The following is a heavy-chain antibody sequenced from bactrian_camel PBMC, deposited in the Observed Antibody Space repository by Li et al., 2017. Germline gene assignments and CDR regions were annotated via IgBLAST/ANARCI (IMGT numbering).Heavy chain of an antibody. D-gene: IGHD7*01. CDR2: VYFGGGRT. V-gene: IGHV3S40*01. Sequence: VQLVESGGGSVQPGGSLRLSCGASGYTYSSNCMGWFRQAPGKEREAVAFVYFGGGRTYYADSVKGRFTISQDKGKNMVSLQMNSLKPDDSGTYYCAYESGTKPGQRRRQGPGEYFGQGTQVTVS. J-gene: IGHJ4*01. CDR1: GYTYSSNC.